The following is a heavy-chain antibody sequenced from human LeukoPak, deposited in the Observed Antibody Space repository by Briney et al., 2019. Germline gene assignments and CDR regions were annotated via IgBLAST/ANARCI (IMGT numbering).Heavy chain of an antibody. CDR1: GFTFDDYA. D-gene: IGHD6-19*01. Sequence: GGSLRLSCAASGFTFDDYAMHWVRQAPGKGLEWVSGISWDSGIIGYADSVKGRFTISRDNAKNTLYLQMNSLRAEDTAVYCCAREVVVSGWYEDYFDYWGQGTLVTVSS. CDR3: AREVVVSGWYEDYFDY. CDR2: ISWDSGII. V-gene: IGHV3-9*01. J-gene: IGHJ4*02.